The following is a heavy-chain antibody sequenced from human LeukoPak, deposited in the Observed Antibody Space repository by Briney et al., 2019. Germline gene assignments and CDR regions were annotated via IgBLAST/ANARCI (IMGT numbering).Heavy chain of an antibody. J-gene: IGHJ5*02. V-gene: IGHV4-34*01. CDR1: GRSFSGYY. Sequence: SSETLSLTCAVYGRSFSGYYWSWIRQPPGKGLEWIGEINHSGSTNYNPSLKSRVTISVDTSKNQFSLKLSSVTAADTAVYYCARGLVVVAARYNWFDPWGQGTLVTVSS. CDR3: ARGLVVVAARYNWFDP. CDR2: INHSGST. D-gene: IGHD2-15*01.